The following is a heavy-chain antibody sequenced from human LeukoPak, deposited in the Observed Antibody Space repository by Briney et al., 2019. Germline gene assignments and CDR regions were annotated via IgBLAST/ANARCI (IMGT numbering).Heavy chain of an antibody. D-gene: IGHD2-2*01. Sequence: APVKVSCTASGYRFTTYDMNSVRQAPGQGLEWMGIINPSGGSTSYAQRFQGRVAMTRDTSTTTVYMEVNRLTSEDTAVYFCARDGPTAAPFDYWGQGTLVTVSS. CDR2: INPSGGST. J-gene: IGHJ4*02. CDR1: GYRFTTYD. CDR3: ARDGPTAAPFDY. V-gene: IGHV1-46*01.